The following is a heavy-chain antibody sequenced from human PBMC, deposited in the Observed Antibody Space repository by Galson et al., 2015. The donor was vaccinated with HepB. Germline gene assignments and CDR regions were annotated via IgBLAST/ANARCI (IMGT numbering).Heavy chain of an antibody. CDR3: ARGGGYDYRVLYYFDY. J-gene: IGHJ4*02. Sequence: SLRLSCAASGFTSSSYAMSWVRQAPGKGLEWVSAISGSGGSTYYADSVKGRFTISSDNSKNTLYLQMNSLRAEDTAVYYCARGGGYDYRVLYYFDYWGQGTLVTVSS. CDR1: GFTSSSYA. D-gene: IGHD5-12*01. CDR2: ISGSGGST. V-gene: IGHV3-23*01.